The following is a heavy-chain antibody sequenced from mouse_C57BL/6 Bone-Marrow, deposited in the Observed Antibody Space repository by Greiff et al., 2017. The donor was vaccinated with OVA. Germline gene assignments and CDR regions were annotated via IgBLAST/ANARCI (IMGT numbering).Heavy chain of an antibody. V-gene: IGHV14-4*01. CDR3: TTGERSYAMDY. Sequence: VQLQQSGAELVRPGASVTLSCTASGFNITDDYMHWVKQRPEQGLEWIGWIDPENGATEYASKFPGKATMTADTSSNTAYLLLSSLTSEDTAVYYYTTGERSYAMDYWGQGTSVTVSS. J-gene: IGHJ4*01. CDR2: IDPENGAT. CDR1: GFNITDDY.